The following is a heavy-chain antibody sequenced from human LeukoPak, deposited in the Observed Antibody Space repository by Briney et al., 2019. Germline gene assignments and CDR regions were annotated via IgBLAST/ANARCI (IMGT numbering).Heavy chain of an antibody. CDR1: GFTFSSYS. Sequence: GGSLRLSCAASGFTFSSYSMNWVRQAPGKGLEWVSSISSSSSYIYYADSVKGRFTISRDNAKNSLYLQMNSLRAEDTAVYYCASLRFLEWLSPFDYWGQGTLVTVSS. CDR3: ASLRFLEWLSPFDY. CDR2: ISSSSSYI. V-gene: IGHV3-21*01. D-gene: IGHD3-3*01. J-gene: IGHJ4*02.